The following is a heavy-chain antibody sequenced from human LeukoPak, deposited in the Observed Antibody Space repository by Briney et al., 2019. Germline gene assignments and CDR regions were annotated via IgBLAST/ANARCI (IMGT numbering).Heavy chain of an antibody. CDR3: ARHLGYGGNVY. J-gene: IGHJ4*02. V-gene: IGHV4-39*01. CDR1: GGSISSSSYY. Sequence: PSETLSLTCTVSGGSISSSSYYWGWIRQPPGKGLEWIGSIYTSGSTNYNPSLKSRVTISVDTSKNQFSLKLSSVTAADTAVYYCARHLGYGGNVYWGQGTLVTVSS. CDR2: IYTSGST. D-gene: IGHD4-23*01.